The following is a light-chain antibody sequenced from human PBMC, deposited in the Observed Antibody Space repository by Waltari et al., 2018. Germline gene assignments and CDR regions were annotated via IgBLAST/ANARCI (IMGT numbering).Light chain of an antibody. CDR1: SSDVGTYNY. CDR2: DVS. V-gene: IGLV2-14*03. CDR3: SSYLSSSTLERI. Sequence: QSALTHPASVPGSPGQSITLPCPGTSSDVGTYNYVPWSQQFPGKAPKLVIYDVSDRPSGISTRFSGSKSGNTASRTISGLQAEDEAVYYCSSYLSSSTLERIFGGGTKLTVL. J-gene: IGLJ2*01.